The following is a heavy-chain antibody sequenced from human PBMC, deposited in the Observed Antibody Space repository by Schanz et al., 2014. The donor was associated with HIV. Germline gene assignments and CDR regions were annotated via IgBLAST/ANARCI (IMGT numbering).Heavy chain of an antibody. CDR1: GGTFINYA. CDR3: ARDSPVAAGTLDY. Sequence: QVQLVQSGAEVEKPGSSVKVFCRASGGTFINYAFSWVRQAPGQGLEWMGGIIPLFGTSNYARKFQGRATITADESTSTAYMELSSLRSEDTAVYYCARDSPVAAGTLDYGGQGTLVTVSS. J-gene: IGHJ4*02. V-gene: IGHV1-69*01. CDR2: IIPLFGTS. D-gene: IGHD6-13*01.